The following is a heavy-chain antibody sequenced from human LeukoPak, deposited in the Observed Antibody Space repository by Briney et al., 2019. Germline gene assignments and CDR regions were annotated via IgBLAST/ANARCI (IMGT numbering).Heavy chain of an antibody. CDR2: ISAYNGNT. Sequence: ASVKVSCKASGYTFTSYGISWVPQAPGQRLEWIGWISAYNGNTNYAQKLQGRATMTTDTSTSTAYMELRSLRSDDTAVYYCARDGFSWLYGMDVWGQGTTVTVSS. V-gene: IGHV1-18*01. CDR1: GYTFTSYG. J-gene: IGHJ6*02. CDR3: ARDGFSWLYGMDV. D-gene: IGHD3-10*01.